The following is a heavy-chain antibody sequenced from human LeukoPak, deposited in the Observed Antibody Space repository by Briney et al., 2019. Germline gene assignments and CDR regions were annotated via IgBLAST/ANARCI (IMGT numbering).Heavy chain of an antibody. CDR1: GFTFDDYG. CDR2: INWNGDST. V-gene: IGHV3-20*04. D-gene: IGHD3-22*01. J-gene: IGHJ4*02. Sequence: GGSLRLSCAASGFTFDDYGMSWVRQAPGKGLEWVSGINWNGDSTGYADSVKGRFTISRDNAKNSLYLQMIRLRAEDTAFYYCARVYYYDDRGYYDWGQGTLVTVSS. CDR3: ARVYYYDDRGYYD.